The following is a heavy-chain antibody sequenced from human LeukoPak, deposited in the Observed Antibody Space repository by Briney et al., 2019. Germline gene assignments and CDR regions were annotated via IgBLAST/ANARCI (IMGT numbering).Heavy chain of an antibody. D-gene: IGHD3-3*02. CDR3: ARDRNYHFWSGYLTFDY. CDR2: ISAYNGNT. CDR1: GYTFTSYG. Sequence: ASVKVSCKASGYTFTSYGISWVRQAPGQGLEWMGWISAYNGNTNYAQKLQGRVTMTTDTSTSTAYMELRSLRFDDTAVYYCARDRNYHFWSGYLTFDYWGQGTLVTVSS. V-gene: IGHV1-18*01. J-gene: IGHJ4*02.